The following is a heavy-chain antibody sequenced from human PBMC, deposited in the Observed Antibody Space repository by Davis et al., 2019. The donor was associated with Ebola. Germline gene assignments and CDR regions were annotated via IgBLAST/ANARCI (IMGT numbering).Heavy chain of an antibody. CDR3: AKEYCPNSETYCTYFEV. J-gene: IGHJ4*02. V-gene: IGHV3-23*01. Sequence: GESLKISCAASGFTFSSYAMSWVRQAPGRGLEWVSGIGVSGGSTYYADSVKGRFTISRDNSKNTLYLQMNSLVAEDTAVYFCAKEYCPNSETYCTYFEVWGQGTQGTVSS. CDR2: IGVSGGST. D-gene: IGHD3-10*01. CDR1: GFTFSSYA.